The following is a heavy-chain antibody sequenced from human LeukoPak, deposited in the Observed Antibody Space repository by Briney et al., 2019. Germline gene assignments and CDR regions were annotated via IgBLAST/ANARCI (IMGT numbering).Heavy chain of an antibody. Sequence: RGSLRFSCAASGFTFSDYYMSWIRQAPGKGLEWVSYISSSSSYTNYADSVKGRFTISRDNAKNSLYLQMNSLRAEDTAVYYCARVGAAAPVVSDYYGMDVWGQGATVTVSS. CDR2: ISSSSSYT. CDR1: GFTFSDYY. D-gene: IGHD6-13*01. V-gene: IGHV3-11*05. J-gene: IGHJ6*02. CDR3: ARVGAAAPVVSDYYGMDV.